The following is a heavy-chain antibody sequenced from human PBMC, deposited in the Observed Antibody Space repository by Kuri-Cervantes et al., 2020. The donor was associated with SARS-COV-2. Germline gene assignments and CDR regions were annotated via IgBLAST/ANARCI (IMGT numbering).Heavy chain of an antibody. D-gene: IGHD3-3*01. V-gene: IGHV3-38-3*01. Sequence: GESLKISCAASGFTVSCNEMSWVRQAPGKGLEWVSSISSGSTYYADSRKGRFTISRDNSKNSLYLEMNSLRPEDTAVYYCAKVETASLDYWGQGTLVTVSS. J-gene: IGHJ4*02. CDR2: ISSGST. CDR1: GFTVSCNE. CDR3: AKVETASLDY.